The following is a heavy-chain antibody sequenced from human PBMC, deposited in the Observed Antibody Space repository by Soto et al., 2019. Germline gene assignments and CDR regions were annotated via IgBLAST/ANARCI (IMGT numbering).Heavy chain of an antibody. J-gene: IGHJ4*02. CDR1: GFDASVNF. D-gene: IGHD5-18*01. CDR2: INNAGST. CDR3: AKGGYNYGFLFDC. Sequence: GGSLRLSCAASGFDASVNFMTWVRQAPGRGLEWVSTINNAGSTFYADSVKGRFTISGDNSKNTLYLQMNSLRAEDTAVYYCAKGGYNYGFLFDCWGQGTLVTV. V-gene: IGHV3-66*01.